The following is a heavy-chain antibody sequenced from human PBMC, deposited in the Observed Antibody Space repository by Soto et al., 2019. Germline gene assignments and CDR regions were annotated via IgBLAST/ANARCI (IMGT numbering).Heavy chain of an antibody. V-gene: IGHV1-18*01. Sequence: QVQLVQSGAEVKKPGASVKVSCKASGYTFTSYGISWVRQAPGQGLEWMGWISGNNGNTDYAQKFQGRVTMTTDTSTNIVYMEVRTLTSDDTAVYYCARVSGYCNGGTSYPQYYYGMDVWGQGTTVTVSS. CDR3: ARVSGYCNGGTSYPQYYYGMDV. D-gene: IGHD2-15*01. CDR2: ISGNNGNT. J-gene: IGHJ6*02. CDR1: GYTFTSYG.